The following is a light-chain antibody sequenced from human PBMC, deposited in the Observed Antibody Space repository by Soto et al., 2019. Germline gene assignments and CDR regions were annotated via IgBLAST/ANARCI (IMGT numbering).Light chain of an antibody. CDR2: DAS. CDR3: QQRSNWPPLT. CDR1: QSVSSK. J-gene: IGKJ4*01. V-gene: IGKV3-11*01. Sequence: DMVMTQSPATLSVSPGERATLSCRASQSVSSKLAWYQQKPGQAPRLLIYDASNRATGIPARFSGSGSGTDFTLTISSLEPEDFAVYYCQQRSNWPPLTFGGGTKVDI.